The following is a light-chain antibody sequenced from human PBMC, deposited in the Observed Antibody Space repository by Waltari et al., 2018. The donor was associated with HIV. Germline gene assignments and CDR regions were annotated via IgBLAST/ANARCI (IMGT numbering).Light chain of an antibody. CDR2: DNN. V-gene: IGLV1-51*01. CDR3: GTWDSSLSAGGV. CDR1: SSNIGNNY. Sequence: QSVLTQPPSVSAAPGQKVTISCSGSSSNIGNNYVSWYQQLPGTAPKLRIYDNNKRPSGIPDRFSGSKSGTSATLGITGLQTGDDADYYCGTWDSSLSAGGVFGGGTKLTVL. J-gene: IGLJ2*01.